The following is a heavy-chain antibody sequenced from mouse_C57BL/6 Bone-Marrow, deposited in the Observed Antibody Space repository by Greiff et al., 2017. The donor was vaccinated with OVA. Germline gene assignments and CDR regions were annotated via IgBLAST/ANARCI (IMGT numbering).Heavy chain of an antibody. J-gene: IGHJ3*01. D-gene: IGHD2-3*01. V-gene: IGHV1-18*01. Sequence: VQLKESVPELVKPGASVKIPCKASGYTFTDYNMDWVKQSHGKSLEWIGDINPNNGGTIYNQKFKGKATLTVDKSSSTAYMELRSLTSEDTAVYYCAGYFLAYWGQGTLVTVSA. CDR2: INPNNGGT. CDR3: AGYFLAY. CDR1: GYTFTDYN.